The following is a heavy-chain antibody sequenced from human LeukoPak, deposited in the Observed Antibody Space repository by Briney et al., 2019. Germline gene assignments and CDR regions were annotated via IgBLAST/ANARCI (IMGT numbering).Heavy chain of an antibody. Sequence: PSQTPSLTCTVSGGSISSGGYYWSWIRQPPGKGLEWIGYIFHSGSTYYNPSLKSRVTISVDRSKNQFSLNLSSVTAADTAIYYCARVRPPYSINYWGQGTLVTVSS. J-gene: IGHJ4*02. CDR1: GGSISSGGYY. V-gene: IGHV4-30-2*01. CDR2: IFHSGST. CDR3: ARVRPPYSINY. D-gene: IGHD2-15*01.